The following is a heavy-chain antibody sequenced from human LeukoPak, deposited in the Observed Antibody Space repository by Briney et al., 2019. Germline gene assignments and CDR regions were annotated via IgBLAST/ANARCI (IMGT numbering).Heavy chain of an antibody. J-gene: IGHJ4*02. CDR1: AFTFSRYG. D-gene: IGHD4-17*01. Sequence: GGSLRLSCAASAFTFSRYGMHWVRQAPGKGLEWMALIRYDGSNKYYADSVKGRFTISRDNSKNTLYLQMNSLRAEDTAVYYCAKEIWPTVTTPGWTYFDYWGQGALVTVSS. V-gene: IGHV3-30*02. CDR3: AKEIWPTVTTPGWTYFDY. CDR2: IRYDGSNK.